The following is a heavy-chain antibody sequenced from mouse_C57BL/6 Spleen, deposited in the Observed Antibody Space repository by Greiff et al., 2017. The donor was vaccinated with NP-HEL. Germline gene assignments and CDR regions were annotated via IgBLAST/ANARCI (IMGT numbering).Heavy chain of an antibody. CDR3: ARPGDYYGSFYAMDY. Sequence: QVQLQQSGAELARPGASVKLSCKASGYTFTSYGISWVKQRTGQGLEWIGEIYPRSGNTYYNEKFKGKATLTADKSSSTAYMELRSLTSEDSAVYFCARPGDYYGSFYAMDYWGQGTSVTVSS. CDR1: GYTFTSYG. J-gene: IGHJ4*01. V-gene: IGHV1-81*01. D-gene: IGHD1-1*01. CDR2: IYPRSGNT.